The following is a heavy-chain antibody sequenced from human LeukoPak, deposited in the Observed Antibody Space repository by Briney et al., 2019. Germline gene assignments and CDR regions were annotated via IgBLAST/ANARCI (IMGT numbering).Heavy chain of an antibody. CDR3: AKDGYCSGGSCDTFDY. J-gene: IGHJ4*02. CDR2: ISVSVGVA. CDR1: GFTFSSYA. D-gene: IGHD2-15*01. V-gene: IGHV3-23*01. Sequence: PGGSLRPSCATSGFTFSSYATRWVRQAPGEGLEWVSGISVSVGVAYYADSVKGRFTISRDNSKNTLYQQMNSLRAEDTAVYYGAKDGYCSGGSCDTFDYWGQGTLVTVTS.